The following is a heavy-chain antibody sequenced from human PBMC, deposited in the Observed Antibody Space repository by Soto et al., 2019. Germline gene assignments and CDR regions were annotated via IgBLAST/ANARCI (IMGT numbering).Heavy chain of an antibody. V-gene: IGHV1-69*02. CDR1: GDTFSFYS. D-gene: IGHD3-10*01. CDR2: VNPILSLA. CDR3: ATSYGSGYRAFDY. J-gene: IGHJ4*02. Sequence: QVQLVQSGAEVKRPGSSVKVSCKASGDTFSFYSINWVRQAPGLGLEWMGRVNPILSLANYAQRFQGRVTMPADKSTSTAYLVRSSLRSEDTAIYYCATSYGSGYRAFDYWGQGAQVSVSS.